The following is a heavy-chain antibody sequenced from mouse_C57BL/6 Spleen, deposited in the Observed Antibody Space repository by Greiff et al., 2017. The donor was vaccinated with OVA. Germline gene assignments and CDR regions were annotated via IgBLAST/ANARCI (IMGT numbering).Heavy chain of an antibody. CDR1: GYSFTGYY. D-gene: IGHD1-1*01. V-gene: IGHV1-42*01. CDR2: INPSTGGT. CDR3: ARDHYYGSPYFDY. Sequence: VQLQQSGPELVKPGASVKISCKASGYSFTGYYMNWVKQSPEKSLEWIGEINPSTGGTTYNQKFKAKATLAVDKSSSTAYMQLKSLTSEDSAVYYCARDHYYGSPYFDYWGQGTTLTVSS. J-gene: IGHJ2*01.